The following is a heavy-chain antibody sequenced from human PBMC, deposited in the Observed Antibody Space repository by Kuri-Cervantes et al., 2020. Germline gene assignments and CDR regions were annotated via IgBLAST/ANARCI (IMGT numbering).Heavy chain of an antibody. CDR3: TTDYGTVTTSALDY. V-gene: IGHV3-15*01. D-gene: IGHD4-17*01. Sequence: GESLKISCAASGFTFSSYGMHWVRQAPGKGLEWVGRIKSKTDGGTTDYAAPVKGRFTISRDDSKNTLYLQMNSLKTEDTAVYYCTTDYGTVTTSALDYWGQGTLVTVSS. CDR2: IKSKTDGGTT. CDR1: GFTFSSYG. J-gene: IGHJ4*02.